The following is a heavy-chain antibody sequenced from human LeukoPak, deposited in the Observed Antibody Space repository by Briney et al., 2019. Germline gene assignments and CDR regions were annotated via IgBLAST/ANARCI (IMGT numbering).Heavy chain of an antibody. Sequence: ASVKVSCKASGYTFTGYYMHWVRQAPGQGLEWMGWINPNSGGTNYAQKFQGGVTMTRDTSISTAYMELSRLRSDDTAVYYCARLLCGGDCYSLPGLDYWGQGTLVTVSS. D-gene: IGHD2-21*02. CDR1: GYTFTGYY. CDR2: INPNSGGT. V-gene: IGHV1-2*02. CDR3: ARLLCGGDCYSLPGLDY. J-gene: IGHJ4*02.